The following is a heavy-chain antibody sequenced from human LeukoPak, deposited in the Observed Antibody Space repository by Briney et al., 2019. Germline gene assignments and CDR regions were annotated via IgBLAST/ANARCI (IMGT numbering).Heavy chain of an antibody. CDR3: ATHTGGNFDAFDL. V-gene: IGHV4-34*01. J-gene: IGHJ3*01. Sequence: SETLSLTCAVYGGSFSGYYWSWIRQPPGRGLEWIGEINHSGSTNYNPSLKSRVTISVDTSKNQFSLKLSSVTAADTAVYYCATHTGGNFDAFDLWGQGTMVTVSS. CDR1: GGSFSGYY. D-gene: IGHD4-23*01. CDR2: INHSGST.